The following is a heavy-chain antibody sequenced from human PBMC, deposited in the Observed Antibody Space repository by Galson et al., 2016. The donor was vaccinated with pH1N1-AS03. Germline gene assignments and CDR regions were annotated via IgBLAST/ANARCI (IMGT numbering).Heavy chain of an antibody. V-gene: IGHV1-69*13. D-gene: IGHD1-26*01. CDR2: SIPVLGTS. J-gene: IGHJ3*02. CDR1: GVSFSTHP. Sequence: SVKVSCKASGVSFSTHPITWVRQAPGHGFEWMGGSIPVLGTSTNGKRFQGRVTITADESTTTSYMELSSLRHDDTAVYYCATGIVGAPAAFDMWGQGTLVTVSS. CDR3: ATGIVGAPAAFDM.